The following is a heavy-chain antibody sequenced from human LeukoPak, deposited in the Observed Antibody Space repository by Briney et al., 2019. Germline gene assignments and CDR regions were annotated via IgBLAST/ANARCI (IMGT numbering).Heavy chain of an antibody. CDR1: GFTFSSYS. Sequence: GGSLRLSCAASGFTFSSYSMNWVRQAPGKGLEWVSYISSSGSTIYCADSVKGRFTISRDNAKNSLYLQMNSLRAEDTAVYYCARGTMVRGDYYGMDVWGQGTTVTVSS. D-gene: IGHD3-10*01. V-gene: IGHV3-48*04. J-gene: IGHJ6*02. CDR2: ISSSGSTI. CDR3: ARGTMVRGDYYGMDV.